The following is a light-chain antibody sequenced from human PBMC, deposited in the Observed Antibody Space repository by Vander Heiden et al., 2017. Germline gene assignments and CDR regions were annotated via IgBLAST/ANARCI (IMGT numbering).Light chain of an antibody. CDR1: QDISHY. J-gene: IGKJ5*01. CDR3: QQYDRYPLT. CDR2: GAT. Sequence: DIQMTQSPSSLSASVGDRVTITCRASQDISHYLAWFQQKPGKAPKSLIYGATSLQSGVPSEFNGSGSGTEFTLTISSLQPEDFATYYCQQYDRYPLTFGQGTRLEIK. V-gene: IGKV1-16*02.